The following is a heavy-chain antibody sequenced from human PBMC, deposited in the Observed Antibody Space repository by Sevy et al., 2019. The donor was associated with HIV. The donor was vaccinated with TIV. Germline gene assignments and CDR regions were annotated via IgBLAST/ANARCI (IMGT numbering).Heavy chain of an antibody. Sequence: GGSLRLSCEASGFTFSDHGMNWVRQAPGKGLEWVALISFDGSVKYYADSVKGRFTISRDNSKNTLYLQTTGLRVEDTAVYYGAGEYSGRDYGMDVWGQGTTVTVSS. D-gene: IGHD3-10*01. V-gene: IGHV3-30*03. CDR3: AGEYSGRDYGMDV. CDR1: GFTFSDHG. CDR2: ISFDGSVK. J-gene: IGHJ6*02.